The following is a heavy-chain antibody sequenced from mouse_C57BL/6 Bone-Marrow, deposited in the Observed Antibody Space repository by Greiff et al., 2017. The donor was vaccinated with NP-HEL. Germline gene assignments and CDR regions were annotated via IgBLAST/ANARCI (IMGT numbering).Heavy chain of an antibody. V-gene: IGHV1-72*01. CDR3: ASKGGVYFDY. CDR2: IDPSSGGT. J-gene: IGHJ2*01. Sequence: QVQLQQPGAELVKPGASVKLSCKASGYTFTSYWMHWVKQRPGRGLEWIGRIDPSSGGTKYNEKFKSKATLTVDKTSRTAYMLLSSLTSEDAADYNCASKGGVYFDYWGQGTTLTVSS. CDR1: GYTFTSYW.